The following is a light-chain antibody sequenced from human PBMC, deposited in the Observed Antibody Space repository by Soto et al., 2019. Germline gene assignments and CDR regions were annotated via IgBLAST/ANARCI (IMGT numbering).Light chain of an antibody. CDR2: EVS. CDR3: SSYTSSSTPYV. V-gene: IGLV2-14*01. Sequence: QSALTQPASVSGSPGQSITISCTGTSSDVSGYNYVSWYQQHPGKAPKLMIYEVSNRPSGVSNRFSGSKSGNTASLTISGLQAEDEADYYCSSYTSSSTPYVFGTGTMLTVL. J-gene: IGLJ1*01. CDR1: SSDVSGYNY.